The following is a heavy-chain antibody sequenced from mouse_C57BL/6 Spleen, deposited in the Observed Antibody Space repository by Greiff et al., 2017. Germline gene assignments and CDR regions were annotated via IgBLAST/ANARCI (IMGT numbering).Heavy chain of an antibody. V-gene: IGHV5-16*01. J-gene: IGHJ2*01. CDR2: ITYDGSST. D-gene: IGHD2-3*01. CDR1: GFTFSDYY. CDR3: ARGIYDGYYYFDY. Sequence: EVKLMESEGGLVQPGSSMKLSCTASGFTFSDYYMAWVRQVPEKGLEWVANITYDGSSTYYLDSLKSRFIISRDNAKNMLYLQMSSLKSEDTATYCCARGIYDGYYYFDYWGQGTTLTVSS.